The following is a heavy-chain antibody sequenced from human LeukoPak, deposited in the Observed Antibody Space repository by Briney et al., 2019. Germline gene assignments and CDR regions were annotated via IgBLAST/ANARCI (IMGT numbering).Heavy chain of an antibody. D-gene: IGHD1-1*01. J-gene: IGHJ4*02. CDR1: GYTFGDYA. V-gene: IGHV3-49*03. CDR2: IRSKAYGGTT. CDR3: TRVFWNDVLVDY. Sequence: GGSLRLSCTASGYTFGDYAMSWFRQAPGKGLEWVGFIRSKAYGGTTEYAASVKGRFTISRDDSKSIAYLQMNSLKTEDTAVYYCTRVFWNDVLVDYWGQGTLVTVSS.